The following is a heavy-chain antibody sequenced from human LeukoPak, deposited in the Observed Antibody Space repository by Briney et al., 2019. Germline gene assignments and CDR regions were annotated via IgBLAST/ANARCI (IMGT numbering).Heavy chain of an antibody. J-gene: IGHJ4*02. CDR1: GFIFSSYA. Sequence: PGGSLRLSCAASGFIFSSYAMSWVRQAPGKGLEWVSAISGSGGSTYYADSVKGRFTISRDNSKNTLYLQMNSLRAEDTAVYYCATLRAAMVMAPDYWGQGTLVTVSS. V-gene: IGHV3-23*01. D-gene: IGHD5-18*01. CDR2: ISGSGGST. CDR3: ATLRAAMVMAPDY.